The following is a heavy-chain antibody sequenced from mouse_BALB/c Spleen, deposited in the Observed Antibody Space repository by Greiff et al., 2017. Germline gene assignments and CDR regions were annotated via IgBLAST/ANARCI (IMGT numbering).Heavy chain of an antibody. D-gene: IGHD2-2*01. CDR2: INPSSGYT. CDR1: GYTFTSYT. J-gene: IGHJ4*01. CDR3: ARSDGYDGAMDY. V-gene: IGHV1-4*02. Sequence: QVQLKESAAELARPGASVKMSCKASGYTFTSYTMHWVKQRPGQGLEWIGYINPSSGYTEYNQKFKDKTTLTADKSSSTAYMQLSSLTSEDSAVYYCARSDGYDGAMDYWGQGTSVTVSS.